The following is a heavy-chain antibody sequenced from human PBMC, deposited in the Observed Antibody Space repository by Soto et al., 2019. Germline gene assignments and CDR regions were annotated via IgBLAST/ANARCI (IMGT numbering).Heavy chain of an antibody. CDR2: TYHSGNP. D-gene: IGHD3-10*01. CDR1: GDTISTGGYT. Sequence: PSETLSLTCDVSGDTISTGGYTWAWIRQPPGKALEWIGHTYHSGNPYYNPSLKSRVIISVDTSKNQFSLKLSSVTAADTAVYYCARVWGGAFDIWGQGTMVTVSS. CDR3: ARVWGGAFDI. V-gene: IGHV4-30-2*01. J-gene: IGHJ3*02.